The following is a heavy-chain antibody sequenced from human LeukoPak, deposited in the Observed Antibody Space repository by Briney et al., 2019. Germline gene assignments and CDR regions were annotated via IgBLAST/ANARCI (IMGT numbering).Heavy chain of an antibody. V-gene: IGHV4-39*02. CDR1: GDSVSSSNYY. Sequence: SETLSLTCTVSGDSVSSSNYYWAWIRQPPGKGLEWIGNIYYSGSTYYNPSLKSRLTISVDTSKNQFSLKLTSVTAADTAVYYCARERFHGSGAPKYDCWGQGTLVTVSS. CDR2: IYYSGST. CDR3: ARERFHGSGAPKYDC. J-gene: IGHJ4*02. D-gene: IGHD3-10*01.